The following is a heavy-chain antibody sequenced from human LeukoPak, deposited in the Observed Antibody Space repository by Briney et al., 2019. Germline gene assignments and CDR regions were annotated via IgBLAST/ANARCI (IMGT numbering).Heavy chain of an antibody. J-gene: IGHJ6*02. D-gene: IGHD2-2*01. CDR1: GYTFTGYD. CDR3: ARGYCSSTSCYAGNYGMDV. CDR2: INLNSGGT. Sequence: ASVRVSCKASGYTFTGYDMHWVRQAPGQGLEWMGWINLNSGGTNYAHKFQGRVTSTRDTSISTAYMELGRLRSDDTAVYYCARGYCSSTSCYAGNYGMDVWGQGTTVTVSS. V-gene: IGHV1-2*07.